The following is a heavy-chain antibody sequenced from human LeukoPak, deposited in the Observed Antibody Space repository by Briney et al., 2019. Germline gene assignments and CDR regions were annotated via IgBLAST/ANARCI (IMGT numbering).Heavy chain of an antibody. CDR3: ASRVTVAAAKNFDS. V-gene: IGHV4-38-2*01. Sequence: SETLSLTCDVSGHSINSGFYWGWIRRPPGKGLEWIASIYHSGSTYYNPSLKSRATISVDASENQFSLKVTSVTAADTAVYYCASRVTVAAAKNFDSWGQGTLVTVSS. CDR2: IYHSGST. CDR1: GHSINSGFY. D-gene: IGHD2-15*01. J-gene: IGHJ4*02.